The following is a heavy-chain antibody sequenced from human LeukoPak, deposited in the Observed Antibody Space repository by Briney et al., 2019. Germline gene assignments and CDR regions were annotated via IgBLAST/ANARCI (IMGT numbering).Heavy chain of an antibody. V-gene: IGHV4-39*07. J-gene: IGHJ4*02. CDR1: GGSISSSSYY. CDR3: ARGSYGATPHFDY. D-gene: IGHD3-10*01. Sequence: SETLSLTCTVSGGSISSSSYYWGWIRQPPGKGLEWIGSIYYSGSTYYNPSLKSRVTISVDTSKNQFSLKLSSVTAADTAVYYCARGSYGATPHFDYWGQGTLVTVSS. CDR2: IYYSGST.